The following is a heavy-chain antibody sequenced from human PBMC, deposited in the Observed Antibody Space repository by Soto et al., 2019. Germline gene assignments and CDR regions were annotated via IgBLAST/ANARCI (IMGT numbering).Heavy chain of an antibody. CDR1: NDSVLTRLYY. CDR3: ARNWNLALVPAAYFDA. CDR2: VYYTGTT. V-gene: IGHV4-39*01. Sequence: XETLSVTWTVSNDSVLTRLYYWAWIRQPPGKVLEWIGTVYYTGTTYYNPSLQSRVTISIDTSKNQFSLNLDSVTAADTAVYYCARNWNLALVPAAYFDAWGQGTMVTVSS. D-gene: IGHD2-2*01. J-gene: IGHJ4*02.